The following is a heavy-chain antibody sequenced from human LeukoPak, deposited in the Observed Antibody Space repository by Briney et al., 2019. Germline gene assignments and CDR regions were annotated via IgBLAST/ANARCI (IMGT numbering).Heavy chain of an antibody. Sequence: GGSLRLSCIASGFALCHHGMHWVCQSPGKGLGWVAFVRYGGRDKHYAASVKGRFPVSRANSNTALDLQMNTLTVEATAVYYCARAMSSTGGSYYFDSWGQGTLVTVSS. D-gene: IGHD1-14*01. CDR1: GFALCHHG. CDR2: VRYGGRDK. J-gene: IGHJ4*02. CDR3: ARAMSSTGGSYYFDS. V-gene: IGHV3-30*02.